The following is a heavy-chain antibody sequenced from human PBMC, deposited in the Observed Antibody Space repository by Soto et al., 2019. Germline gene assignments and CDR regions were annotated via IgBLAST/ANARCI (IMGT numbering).Heavy chain of an antibody. V-gene: IGHV4-59*08. Sequence: SETLSLTCTVSGGSISSYYWSWIRQPPGKGLEWIGYIYYSGSTNYNPSLKSRVTISVDTSKNQFSLKLSSVTAADTAVYYCARHTLNVVGASQFDYWGQGTLVTVSS. CDR3: ARHTLNVVGASQFDY. D-gene: IGHD1-26*01. J-gene: IGHJ4*02. CDR2: IYYSGST. CDR1: GGSISSYY.